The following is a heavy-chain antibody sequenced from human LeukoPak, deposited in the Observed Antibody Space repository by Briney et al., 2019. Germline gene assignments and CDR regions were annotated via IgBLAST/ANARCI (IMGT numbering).Heavy chain of an antibody. CDR1: GFTFSSYW. D-gene: IGHD2-15*01. CDR2: INDDGSYT. J-gene: IGHJ4*02. Sequence: GGCLTLSCAAAGFTFSSYWMHWVRQAPGKGLVWVSRINDDGSYTAYADSVKDRFTISRDNAKNTLYLQMDSLRVEDMAVYYCARLSSGGIYDYWGQGTLVTMSS. CDR3: ARLSSGGIYDY. V-gene: IGHV3-74*01.